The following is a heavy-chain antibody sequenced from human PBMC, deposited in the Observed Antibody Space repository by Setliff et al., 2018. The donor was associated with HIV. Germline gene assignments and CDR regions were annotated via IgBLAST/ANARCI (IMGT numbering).Heavy chain of an antibody. CDR1: GFTISNYY. J-gene: IGHJ4*02. V-gene: IGHV3-11*04. Sequence: GSLRLSCAVSGFTISNYYMTWIRQAPGKGLEWISYISDSGSSIDYADSVKGRFAMSRDTAKDSVFLQMTDLRAEDTAVYYCARDRGGAYLYFDYWGQGTPVTVSS. CDR2: ISDSGSSI. CDR3: ARDRGGAYLYFDY. D-gene: IGHD1-26*01.